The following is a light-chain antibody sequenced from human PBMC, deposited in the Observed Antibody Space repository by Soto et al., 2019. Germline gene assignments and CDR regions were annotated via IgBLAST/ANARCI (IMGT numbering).Light chain of an antibody. CDR2: GAS. CDR3: QQYDDWPPWT. J-gene: IGKJ1*01. CDR1: QSINSN. Sequence: EVVMTQSPATLSLSPGERASLSCRASQSINSNLAWYQQKPGQPPRLLIYGASTRATGIAARFSGSGSATEFTLTISSLQSEDFAVYYCQQYDDWPPWTFRQGTKVEIK. V-gene: IGKV3-15*01.